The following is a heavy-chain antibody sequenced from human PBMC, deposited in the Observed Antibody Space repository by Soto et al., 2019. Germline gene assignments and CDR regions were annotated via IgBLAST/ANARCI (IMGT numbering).Heavy chain of an antibody. D-gene: IGHD3-9*01. V-gene: IGHV4-59*08. Sequence: PSETLSLTCTVSGGSISSYYWSWIRQPPGKGLEWIGYIYYSGSTNYNPSLKSRVTISVDTSKNQFSLKLSSVTAADTAVYYCARHYDILTGYYIPYYFDYWGQGTLGTVSS. CDR3: ARHYDILTGYYIPYYFDY. CDR1: GGSISSYY. CDR2: IYYSGST. J-gene: IGHJ4*02.